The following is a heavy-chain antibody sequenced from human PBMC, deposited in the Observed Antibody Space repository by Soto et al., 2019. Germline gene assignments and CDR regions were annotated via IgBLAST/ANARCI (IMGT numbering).Heavy chain of an antibody. CDR3: AGGSYAHDAFDI. Sequence: EVQLVESGGGLVQPGRSLRLSCAASGFTFDDYAMHWVRQAPGKGLEWVSAISGSGGSTYYADSVKGRFTISRDNSKNTLYLQMNSLRAEDTAVYYCAGGSYAHDAFDIWGQGTMVTVSS. D-gene: IGHD1-26*01. CDR1: GFTFDDYA. J-gene: IGHJ3*02. V-gene: IGHV3-23*04. CDR2: ISGSGGST.